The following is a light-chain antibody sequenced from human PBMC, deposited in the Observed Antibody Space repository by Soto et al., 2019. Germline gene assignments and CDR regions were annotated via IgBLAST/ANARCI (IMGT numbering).Light chain of an antibody. Sequence: QSALTQPPSASGSPGQSVTLSCTGTSSDVGGYNYVSWYQQHPGKAPKLMIYEVSKRPSGVPDRFSGSKSGNTASLTVSGLQGEDEAGYYCSSYAGTNHLFFDGGTMLTGL. J-gene: IGLJ2*01. CDR1: SSDVGGYNY. V-gene: IGLV2-8*01. CDR2: EVS. CDR3: SSYAGTNHLF.